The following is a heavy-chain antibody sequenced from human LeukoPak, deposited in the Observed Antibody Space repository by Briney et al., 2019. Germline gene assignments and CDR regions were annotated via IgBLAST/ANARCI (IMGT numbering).Heavy chain of an antibody. Sequence: PGGSLRLSCAASGVTFDDHAMHWVRHAPGKGLEWVSGISWNSGTIGYADSVKGRFTISRDNAKNSLYLQMNSLRAEDTALYYRAKGRGVVINYAMDVWGQGTTVTVSS. J-gene: IGHJ6*02. V-gene: IGHV3-9*01. CDR2: ISWNSGTI. CDR1: GVTFDDHA. CDR3: AKGRGVVINYAMDV. D-gene: IGHD3-3*01.